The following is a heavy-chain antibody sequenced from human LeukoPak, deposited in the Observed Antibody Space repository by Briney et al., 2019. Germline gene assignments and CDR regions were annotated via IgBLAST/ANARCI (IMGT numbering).Heavy chain of an antibody. J-gene: IGHJ6*02. CDR1: GFTFDDYA. Sequence: GGSLRLSCAGSGFTFDDYAMHWVRQAPGKGLEWVSGISWNSGSIGYADSVKGRFTISRDNAKNSLYLQMNSLRAEDTALYYCVWSVAAGYYYYGMDVWGQGTTVTVSS. CDR3: VWSVAAGYYYYGMDV. D-gene: IGHD6-13*01. CDR2: ISWNSGSI. V-gene: IGHV3-9*01.